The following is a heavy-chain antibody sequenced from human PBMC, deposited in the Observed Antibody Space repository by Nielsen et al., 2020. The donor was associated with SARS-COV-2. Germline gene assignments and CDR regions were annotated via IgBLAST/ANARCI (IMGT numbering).Heavy chain of an antibody. D-gene: IGHD3-22*01. CDR3: ARDSSNYYDSSLGWFDP. CDR1: GYTLTELS. Sequence: ASVKVSCKVSGYTLTELSMYWVRQAPGNGFEWMGGFDPEDGETIYAQKFQGRVTMTEDTSTDTAYMELSSLRSEDTAVYYCARDSSNYYDSSLGWFDPWGQGTLVTVSS. V-gene: IGHV1-24*01. CDR2: FDPEDGET. J-gene: IGHJ5*02.